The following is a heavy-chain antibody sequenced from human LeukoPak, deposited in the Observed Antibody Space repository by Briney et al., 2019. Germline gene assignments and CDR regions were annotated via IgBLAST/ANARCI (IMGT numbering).Heavy chain of an antibody. V-gene: IGHV3-13*01. CDR2: IGTAGDT. D-gene: IGHD2-15*01. CDR1: GFTFSSYV. J-gene: IGHJ4*02. CDR3: ARGEYCSGGSCYPNFDY. Sequence: PGGSPRLSCAASGFTFSSYVMHWVRQATGKGLEWVSAIGTAGDTYYPGSVKGRFTISRENAKNSLYLQMNSLRAGDTAVYYCARGEYCSGGSCYPNFDYWGQGTLVTVSS.